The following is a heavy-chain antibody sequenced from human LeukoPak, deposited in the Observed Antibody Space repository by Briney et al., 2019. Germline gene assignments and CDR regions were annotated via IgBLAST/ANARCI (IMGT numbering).Heavy chain of an antibody. Sequence: GGSLRLSRAASGFTFSDYAVNWVRQAPGKGLEWVSGIHASGYSTDYADSVKGRFTISRDNSRNILYLQMNSLRAEDTAVYYCVKGPGSDFWSGSYPFDYWGQGTLVTVSS. J-gene: IGHJ4*02. CDR3: VKGPGSDFWSGSYPFDY. V-gene: IGHV3-23*01. D-gene: IGHD3-3*01. CDR2: IHASGYST. CDR1: GFTFSDYA.